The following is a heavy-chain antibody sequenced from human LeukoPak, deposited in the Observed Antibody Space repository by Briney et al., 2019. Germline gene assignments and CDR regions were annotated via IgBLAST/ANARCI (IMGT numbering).Heavy chain of an antibody. Sequence: GGSLRLSCAASGFTFSSYGMHWVRQAPGKGLEWVAVIWCDGSNKYYADSVKGRFTISRDNSKNTLYLQMNSLRADDTAVYYCARGSSGYSSAANYWGQGTLATVSS. CDR1: GFTFSSYG. V-gene: IGHV3-33*01. CDR2: IWCDGSNK. J-gene: IGHJ4*02. D-gene: IGHD3-22*01. CDR3: ARGSSGYSSAANY.